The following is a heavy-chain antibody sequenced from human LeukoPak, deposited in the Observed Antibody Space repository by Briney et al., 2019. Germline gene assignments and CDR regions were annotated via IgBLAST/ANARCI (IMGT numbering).Heavy chain of an antibody. J-gene: IGHJ2*01. D-gene: IGHD5-18*01. CDR1: GYTFSSDD. CDR2: MNPSSGNT. V-gene: IGHV1-8*01. Sequence: ASVKVSCKAAGYTFSSDDINWVRQAPGQGLEYMGWMNPSSGNTGYTRKFQGRITMTRDTSIGTAYMELSSLKSEDTALYYCTRMRGYTYGYWYLDLWGRGTLVTVSS. CDR3: TRMRGYTYGYWYLDL.